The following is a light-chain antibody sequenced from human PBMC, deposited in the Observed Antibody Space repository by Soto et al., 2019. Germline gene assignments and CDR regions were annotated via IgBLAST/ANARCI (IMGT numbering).Light chain of an antibody. CDR3: QQYNKWLPET. CDR1: KSVSRN. CDR2: GAS. J-gene: IGKJ1*01. V-gene: IGKV3-15*01. Sequence: IQVNQSPSTXSVGSRERATSTCRASKSVSRNLAWYQKKHGKDTXLXXXGASTRDNGIQARISGSGSGTEFTLTISSRKSEHFDGHYCQQYNKWLPETVGHGTKVDI.